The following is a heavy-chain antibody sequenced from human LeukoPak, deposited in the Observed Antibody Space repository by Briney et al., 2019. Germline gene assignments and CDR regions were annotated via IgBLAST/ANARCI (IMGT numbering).Heavy chain of an antibody. CDR3: AKDTARYCGGDCYSDY. Sequence: GGSLRLSCAASGFTLSTYDMSWVRQAPTKGLEWVSAIGGDGGTTYADSVKGRFTISRDNSKNTLYLQMNSLRAEDTAVYYCAKDTARYCGGDCYSDYWGQGTLVTVSS. CDR1: GFTLSTYD. V-gene: IGHV3-23*01. D-gene: IGHD2-21*02. J-gene: IGHJ4*02. CDR2: IGGDGGTT.